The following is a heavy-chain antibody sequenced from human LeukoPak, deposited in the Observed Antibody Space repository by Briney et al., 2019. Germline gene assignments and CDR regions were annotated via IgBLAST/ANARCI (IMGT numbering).Heavy chain of an antibody. CDR2: ISSNGRNT. D-gene: IGHD3-10*01. V-gene: IGHV3-23*01. CDR1: GFTFEIYG. Sequence: GGTLRLSCAASGFTFEIYGMSWVRQAPGKGLVWVSAISSNGRNTYYGDSVKGRFTISRDNSKNTMFLQMNSLRAGDTAIYYCAKDLDGAFDYWGQGTLVTVSS. CDR3: AKDLDGAFDY. J-gene: IGHJ4*02.